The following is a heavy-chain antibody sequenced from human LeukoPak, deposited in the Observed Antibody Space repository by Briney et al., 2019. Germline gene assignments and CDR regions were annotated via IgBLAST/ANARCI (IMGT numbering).Heavy chain of an antibody. CDR2: IYSGGST. Sequence: AGGSLRLSCAASGFTVSSNYMSWVRQAPGKGLEWVSVIYSGGSTYYADSVKGRFTISRDNSKNTLYLQMNSLRAKDTAVYYCAREGQDSSGYKHFDYWGQGTLVTVSS. J-gene: IGHJ4*02. CDR1: GFTVSSNY. D-gene: IGHD3-22*01. CDR3: AREGQDSSGYKHFDY. V-gene: IGHV3-53*01.